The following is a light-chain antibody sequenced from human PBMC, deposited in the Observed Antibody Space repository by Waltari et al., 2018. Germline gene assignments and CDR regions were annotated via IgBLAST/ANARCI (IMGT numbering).Light chain of an antibody. CDR2: DDY. Sequence: QSVLTQPPSVSAAPGQKVTISCSGSSSNIGSYSVSWYQQLPGTAPKLLIYDDYTRPSGLPDRFPGSKSGTSATLGITGLQTGDEAEYYCGTWDNNLSPGGVFGGGTKLTVL. V-gene: IGLV1-51*01. J-gene: IGLJ3*02. CDR3: GTWDNNLSPGGV. CDR1: SSNIGSYS.